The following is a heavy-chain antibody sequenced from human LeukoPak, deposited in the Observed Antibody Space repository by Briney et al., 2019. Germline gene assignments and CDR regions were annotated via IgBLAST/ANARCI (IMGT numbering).Heavy chain of an antibody. J-gene: IGHJ3*02. Sequence: PGGSLRLSCAASGFTFSSYAMSWVRQALGKGLEWVSAISGSTGNTYYADSVKGRFTISRDNSKNTVYLQMNSLRAEDTAVYYCAKDPPYYYDSSGYGGGAFDIWGQGTMVTVSS. CDR1: GFTFSSYA. D-gene: IGHD3-22*01. CDR3: AKDPPYYYDSSGYGGGAFDI. V-gene: IGHV3-23*01. CDR2: ISGSTGNT.